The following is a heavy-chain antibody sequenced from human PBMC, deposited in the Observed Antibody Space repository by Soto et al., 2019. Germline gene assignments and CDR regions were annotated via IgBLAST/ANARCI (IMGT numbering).Heavy chain of an antibody. Sequence: QVQLVQSGSEEKKPGASVKVSCKASGYTFTSYPLNWLRQAPGQRPEWMGWINAGNGATKYSQKFQGRVSITRDTSASTTYMQLSRLRFDDTAVYYCATDRGGYCSGGSCSEAWFDPWGQGTLVTVSS. J-gene: IGHJ5*02. V-gene: IGHV1-3*05. CDR2: INAGNGAT. D-gene: IGHD2-15*01. CDR3: ATDRGGYCSGGSCSEAWFDP. CDR1: GYTFTSYP.